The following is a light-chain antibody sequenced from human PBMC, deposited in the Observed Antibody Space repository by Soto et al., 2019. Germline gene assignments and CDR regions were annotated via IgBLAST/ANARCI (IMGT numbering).Light chain of an antibody. Sequence: DIQMTQSPSSLSASVGDRVTITCRTSQSIRNDLGWYQQKPGKAPKRLMYGASALQSGVPSRFSGSGSGTEFTLTISSRQPEDFATYYCLHQNSYLALSFGGGTRVEIK. CDR2: GAS. CDR1: QSIRND. CDR3: LHQNSYLALS. V-gene: IGKV1-17*01. J-gene: IGKJ4*01.